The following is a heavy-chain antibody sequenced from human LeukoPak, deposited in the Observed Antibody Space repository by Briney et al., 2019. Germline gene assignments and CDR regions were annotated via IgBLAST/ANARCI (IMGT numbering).Heavy chain of an antibody. Sequence: GASVKVSCKASGYTFTSYGISWVRQAPGQGLEWMGWISAYNGNTNYAQKLQGRVTMTTDTSTSTAYMELRSLRSDDTAVYYCARDQTYYYDSSGYYRDYYFDYWGQGTLVTVSS. J-gene: IGHJ4*02. CDR1: GYTFTSYG. CDR2: ISAYNGNT. D-gene: IGHD3-22*01. V-gene: IGHV1-18*01. CDR3: ARDQTYYYDSSGYYRDYYFDY.